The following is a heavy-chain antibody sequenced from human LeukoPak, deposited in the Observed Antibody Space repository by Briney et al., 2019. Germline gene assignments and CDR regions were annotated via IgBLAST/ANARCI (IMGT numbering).Heavy chain of an antibody. D-gene: IGHD3-3*01. CDR3: ARETARFYFDY. CDR2: IISNFGTA. Sequence: ASVKVSCKASGGTFSSYAISWVRQAPGQGLEWMGVIISNFGTANYAQKFQGRVTINADKSTSTAHMELLSLRSEDTAVCYCARETARFYFDYWGQGTLVTVSS. CDR1: GGTFSSYA. J-gene: IGHJ4*02. V-gene: IGHV1-69*06.